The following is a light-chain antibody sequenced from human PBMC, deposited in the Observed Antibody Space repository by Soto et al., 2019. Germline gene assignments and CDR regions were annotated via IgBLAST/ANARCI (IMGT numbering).Light chain of an antibody. CDR2: END. CDR3: GAWDRGLKAGV. Sequence: QSVLTQPPSVSAAPGEKVTISCSGTSSNIGRNYVSWYQQLLGSAPKLLIYENDRRPSGIPDRFSGSKSGTAATLDITGLQTGDEADYYCGAWDRGLKAGVFGGGTKLTVL. CDR1: SSNIGRNY. J-gene: IGLJ3*02. V-gene: IGLV1-51*02.